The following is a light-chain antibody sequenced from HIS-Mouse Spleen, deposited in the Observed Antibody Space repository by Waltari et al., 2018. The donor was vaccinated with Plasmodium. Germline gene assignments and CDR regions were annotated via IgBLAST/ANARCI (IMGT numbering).Light chain of an antibody. V-gene: IGLV3-10*01. CDR2: EDS. CDR3: YSTDSSGNHRV. J-gene: IGLJ3*02. Sequence: SYELTQPPSVSVSPGQTARITCSGDALQKKYAYWYQQKSGQAPVLVIYEDSKRPSGIRERCSGSSSGTMATLTISGAQVEDEADYYCYSTDSSGNHRVFGGGTKLTVL. CDR1: ALQKKY.